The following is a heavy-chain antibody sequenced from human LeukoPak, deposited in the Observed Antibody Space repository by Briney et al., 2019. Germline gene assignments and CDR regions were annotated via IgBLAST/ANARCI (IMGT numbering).Heavy chain of an antibody. CDR1: GGTFSSYA. D-gene: IGHD2-2*01. CDR3: ARGSCSSTSCQLHYFDY. J-gene: IGHJ4*02. CDR2: IIPIFGTA. V-gene: IGHV1-69*13. Sequence: SVKVSCKASGGTFSSYAISWVRQAPGQGLEWMGGIIPIFGTANYAQKFQGRVTITADESTSTAYMELSSLRSEDTAVYYCARGSCSSTSCQLHYFDYWGQGTLVTVSS.